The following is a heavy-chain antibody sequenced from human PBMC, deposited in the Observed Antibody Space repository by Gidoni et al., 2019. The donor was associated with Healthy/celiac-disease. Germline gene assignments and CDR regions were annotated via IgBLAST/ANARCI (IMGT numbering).Heavy chain of an antibody. CDR2: IYHSGST. V-gene: IGHV4-4*02. CDR3: ARGHGDFWSGYNWFDP. J-gene: IGHJ5*02. D-gene: IGHD3-3*01. Sequence: QLQLQQSGPGLVKPSGTLSLTCAVSGGSISSSNWWSWVRQPPGKGLEWIGEIYHSGSTNYNPSLKSRFTISVDKSKNQFSLKLSSVTAADTAVYYCARGHGDFWSGYNWFDPWGQGTLVTVSS. CDR1: GGSISSSNW.